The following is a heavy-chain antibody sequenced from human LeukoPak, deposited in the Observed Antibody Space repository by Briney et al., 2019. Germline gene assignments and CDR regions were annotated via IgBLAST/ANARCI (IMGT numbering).Heavy chain of an antibody. CDR2: IRSNSDGGTI. Sequence: GGSLRLSCATSGFTFSNAWMNWVRQAPGKGLEWVGRIRSNSDGGTIDYAAPVKGRFTLSRDDSKTTLYLQMNSLQTEDTAVYYCATDFYDSTWGQGTLVAVSS. CDR1: GFTFSNAW. V-gene: IGHV3-15*07. CDR3: ATDFYDST. D-gene: IGHD3-22*01. J-gene: IGHJ5*02.